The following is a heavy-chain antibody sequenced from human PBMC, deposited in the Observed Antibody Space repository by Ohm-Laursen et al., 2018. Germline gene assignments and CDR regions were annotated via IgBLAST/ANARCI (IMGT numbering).Heavy chain of an antibody. Sequence: SQTLSLTCAVSGYSISTHYWSWIRQPAGKGLEWIGRIYASGITNYNPSLKSRLTMSVDTSKDSFSLKLDSLTAADTAVYYCARAPGYGYDFDSWGHGTLVSVSS. J-gene: IGHJ4*01. V-gene: IGHV4-59*10. CDR3: ARAPGYGYDFDS. CDR2: IYASGIT. CDR1: GYSISTHY. D-gene: IGHD5-18*01.